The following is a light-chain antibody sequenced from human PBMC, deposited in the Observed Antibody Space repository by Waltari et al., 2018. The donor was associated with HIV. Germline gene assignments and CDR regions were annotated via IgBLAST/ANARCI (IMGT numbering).Light chain of an antibody. V-gene: IGLV9-49*01. CDR3: GADHGSGSNFNWV. Sequence: QPVLTQPPSASASLGASVTLTSNLSSGHSNYKVDWYQQRPGKGPRFVMRVGTGGIVGSKGDGIPDRFSVLGAGLNRFLTIKNIQEEDEADYHCGADHGSGSNFNWVFGGGTKLTVL. CDR2: VGTGGIVG. CDR1: SGHSNYK. J-gene: IGLJ3*02.